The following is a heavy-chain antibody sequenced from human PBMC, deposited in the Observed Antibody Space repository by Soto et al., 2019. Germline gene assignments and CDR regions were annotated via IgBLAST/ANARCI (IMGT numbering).Heavy chain of an antibody. CDR1: GFTFRTYG. V-gene: IGHV3-30*18. D-gene: IGHD5-18*01. J-gene: IGHJ3*02. CDR2: ISDDGRNK. CDR3: AKGGGCSYGTNDAFDI. Sequence: GGSLRLSCAASGFTFRTYGMHWVRQAPGKGLEWVAVISDDGRNKYNIASVEGRFTISRDNSKNTLFLQMNGLRTEDTAVYYCAKGGGCSYGTNDAFDIWGPGTMVTVSS.